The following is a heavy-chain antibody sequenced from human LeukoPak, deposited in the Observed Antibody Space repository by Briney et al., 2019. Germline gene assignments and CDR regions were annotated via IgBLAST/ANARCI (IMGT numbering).Heavy chain of an antibody. Sequence: GGPLRLSCAASGFTFSSYGMHWVRQAPGKGLEWVAVIWYDGSNKYYADSVKGRFTISRDNSKNTLYLQMNSLRAEDTAVYYCAKADWTPFSDSSGRLPVNYCGQGTLVTVSS. CDR1: GFTFSSYG. CDR3: AKADWTPFSDSSGRLPVNY. D-gene: IGHD3-3*01. CDR2: IWYDGSNK. J-gene: IGHJ4*02. V-gene: IGHV3-33*06.